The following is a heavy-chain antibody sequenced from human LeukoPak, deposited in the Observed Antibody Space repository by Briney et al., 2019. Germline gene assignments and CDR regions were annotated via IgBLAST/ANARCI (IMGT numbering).Heavy chain of an antibody. J-gene: IGHJ3*02. V-gene: IGHV5-51*01. D-gene: IGHD6-19*01. CDR1: GYSFTSYW. CDR2: IYPGDSDT. CDR3: ATSDAVADSGQAFDI. Sequence: GESLKISCKGSGYSFTSYWIGWVRQMPGKGLEWMGIIYPGDSDTRYSPSFQGQVTISADKSISTAYLQWSSLKASDTAMYYCATSDAVADSGQAFDIWGQGTMVTVSS.